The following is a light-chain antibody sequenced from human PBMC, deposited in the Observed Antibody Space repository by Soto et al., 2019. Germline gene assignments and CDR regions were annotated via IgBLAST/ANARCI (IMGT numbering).Light chain of an antibody. CDR2: GAS. Sequence: EVVLTQSPGTLSLSPGERATLSCRASQTVRNNYLAWYQQEPGQAPRLLIYGASSRATGIPDRFSGSGSGTDFTLTISRLEPEDFAVYYCQQYGSSPLTFGGGTKVDIK. CDR1: QTVRNNY. V-gene: IGKV3-20*01. J-gene: IGKJ4*01. CDR3: QQYGSSPLT.